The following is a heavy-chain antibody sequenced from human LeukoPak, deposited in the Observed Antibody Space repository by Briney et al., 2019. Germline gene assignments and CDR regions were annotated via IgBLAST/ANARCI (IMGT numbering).Heavy chain of an antibody. CDR2: IYYSGST. J-gene: IGHJ4*02. CDR3: ARAPPRGSSWYFDY. Sequence: PSQTLSLTCTVSGGSISSGDYYWSWLRQHPGKGLEWIGYIYYSGSTYYNPSLKSRVTISVDTSKNQFSLKLTSVTAADTAVYYCARAPPRGSSWYFDYWGQGTLVTVSS. V-gene: IGHV4-31*03. D-gene: IGHD6-13*01. CDR1: GGSISSGDYY.